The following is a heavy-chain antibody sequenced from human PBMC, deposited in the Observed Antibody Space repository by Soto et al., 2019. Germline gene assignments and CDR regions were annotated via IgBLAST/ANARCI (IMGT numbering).Heavy chain of an antibody. Sequence: ASVKVSCKNSGYTFSNYGITWVRQAPGQPLEWLGWISLYSDGTSYAQKFRGRVSMTTDTSTTTAYMELRSLRSDDTAVYYCARVVPGFDAWFGPRGQGTPFTASS. J-gene: IGHJ5*02. V-gene: IGHV1-18*01. CDR2: ISLYSDGT. CDR3: ARVVPGFDAWFGP. CDR1: GYTFSNYG. D-gene: IGHD3-9*01.